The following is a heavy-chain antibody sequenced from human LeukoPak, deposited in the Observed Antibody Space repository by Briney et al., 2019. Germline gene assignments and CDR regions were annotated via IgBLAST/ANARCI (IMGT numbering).Heavy chain of an antibody. CDR2: IYYSGST. J-gene: IGHJ4*02. Sequence: PSETLSLTCTVSGGSISSSSYYWGWIRQPPGKGLEWIGSIYYSGSTYYNPSLKSRVTISVDTSKNQFSLKLSSVTAADTAVYYCAINQRAAGPRYYFDYWGQGTLVTVSS. CDR3: AINQRAAGPRYYFDY. V-gene: IGHV4-39*07. D-gene: IGHD6-13*01. CDR1: GGSISSSSYY.